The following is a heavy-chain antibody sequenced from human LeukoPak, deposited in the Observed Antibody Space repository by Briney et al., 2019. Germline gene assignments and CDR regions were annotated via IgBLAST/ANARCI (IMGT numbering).Heavy chain of an antibody. Sequence: SETLSLTCIVSGDSIRSYYWTWIRQAPGKALEWIGHIHNNGDIAYNFSLKSRVTISMDTSKNQFSLKLSSVTAADTAVYYCARGGRIAAAGPTKYYYYGMDVWGQGTTVTVSS. CDR3: ARGGRIAAAGPTKYYYYGMDV. D-gene: IGHD6-13*01. CDR1: GDSIRSYY. CDR2: IHNNGDI. V-gene: IGHV4-59*12. J-gene: IGHJ6*02.